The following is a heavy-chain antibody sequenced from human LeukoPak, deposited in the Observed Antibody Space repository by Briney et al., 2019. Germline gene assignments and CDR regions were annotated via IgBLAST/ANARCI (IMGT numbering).Heavy chain of an antibody. CDR2: ISGSGGST. J-gene: IGHJ4*02. Sequence: PGGSLRLSCPASGFTFSSYAMSWVRQAPGRGREWVSAISGSGGSTYYAGSVKGRFTISRENSKNTLYLQMNRLRAEDTAVYYCASNCSSTSCSRGFVYWGQGTLVTVSS. CDR3: ASNCSSTSCSRGFVY. D-gene: IGHD2-2*01. V-gene: IGHV3-23*01. CDR1: GFTFSSYA.